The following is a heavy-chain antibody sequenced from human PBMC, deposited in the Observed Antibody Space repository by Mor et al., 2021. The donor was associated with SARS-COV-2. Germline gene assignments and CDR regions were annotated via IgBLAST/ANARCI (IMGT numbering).Heavy chain of an antibody. CDR3: AREMGTTYYVDY. V-gene: IGHV1-46*01. D-gene: IGHD1-26*01. J-gene: IGHJ4*02. Sequence: RHAQKFQGRVTMTKDTSTSTVYMELSSLRSEDTAVYYCAREMGTTYYVDYWGQGTLVTVSS.